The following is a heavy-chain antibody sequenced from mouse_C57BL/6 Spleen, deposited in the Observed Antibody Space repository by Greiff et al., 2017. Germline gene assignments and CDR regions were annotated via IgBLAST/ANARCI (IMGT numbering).Heavy chain of an antibody. CDR2: IDPSDSET. D-gene: IGHD1-1*01. CDR1: GYTFTSYW. V-gene: IGHV1-52*01. Sequence: VQLQQPGAELVRPGSSVKLSCKASGYTFTSYWMHWVKQRPIQGLEWIGNIDPSDSETHYNQKFKDKATLTVDKSSSTAYMQLSSLTSEDSAVYYCATFTTVDYAMDYWGQGTSVTVSS. CDR3: ATFTTVDYAMDY. J-gene: IGHJ4*01.